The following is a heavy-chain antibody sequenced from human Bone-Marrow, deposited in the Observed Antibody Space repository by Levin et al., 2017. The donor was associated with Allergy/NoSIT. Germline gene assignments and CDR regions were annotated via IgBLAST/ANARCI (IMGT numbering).Heavy chain of an antibody. CDR1: GYTFTGHY. D-gene: IGHD3-9*01. V-gene: IGHV1-2*06. J-gene: IGHJ3*02. CDR2: INPNSGDT. Sequence: ASVKVSCKASGYTFTGHYMHWVRQAPGQGLEWMGRINPNSGDTDYAQKFQGRVSMTRDTSVSTAYMEMSSLRSDDTAVYYCARLDATLTPHDAFESWGQGTMVTVSS. CDR3: ARLDATLTPHDAFES.